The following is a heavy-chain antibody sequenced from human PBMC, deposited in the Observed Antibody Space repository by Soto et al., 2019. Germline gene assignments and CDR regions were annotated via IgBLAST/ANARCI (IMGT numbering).Heavy chain of an antibody. Sequence: GGSPRLSCAASGFTFSSYGMHWVRQAPGKGLEWVAVISYDGSNKYYADSVKGRFTISRDNSKNTLYLQMNSLRAEDTAVYYCAKSPGSGSYYLYFDYRGQGTLVTVSS. D-gene: IGHD1-26*01. V-gene: IGHV3-30*18. CDR1: GFTFSSYG. J-gene: IGHJ4*02. CDR3: AKSPGSGSYYLYFDY. CDR2: ISYDGSNK.